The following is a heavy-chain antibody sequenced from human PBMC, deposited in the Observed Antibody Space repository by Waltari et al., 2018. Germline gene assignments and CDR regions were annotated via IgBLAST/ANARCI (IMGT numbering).Heavy chain of an antibody. CDR1: GGSISSSSYS. D-gene: IGHD6-19*01. CDR3: ASGIAVAGTPRGYFDY. Sequence: QLQLQESGPGLVKPSETLSLTCPVPGGSISSSSYSWGWIRPPPGKGLEWIGSIYYSGSTSYNPSLKSRVTISVDTSKNQFSLKLSSVTAADTAVYYCASGIAVAGTPRGYFDYWGQGTLVTVSS. CDR2: IYYSGST. V-gene: IGHV4-39*01. J-gene: IGHJ4*02.